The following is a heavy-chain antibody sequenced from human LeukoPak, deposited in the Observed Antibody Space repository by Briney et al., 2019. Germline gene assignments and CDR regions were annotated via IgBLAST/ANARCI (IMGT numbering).Heavy chain of an antibody. CDR2: INPNSGGT. CDR1: GYTFTGYY. CDR3: ARDRFCSGGSCYYYGMDV. Sequence: ASVKVSCKASGYTFTGYYMHWVRQAPGQGLEWMGWINPNSGGTSYAQKFQGRVTMTRDTSISTAYMELSRLRSDDTAVYYCARDRFCSGGSCYYYGMDVWGQGTTVTVSS. D-gene: IGHD2-15*01. J-gene: IGHJ6*02. V-gene: IGHV1-2*02.